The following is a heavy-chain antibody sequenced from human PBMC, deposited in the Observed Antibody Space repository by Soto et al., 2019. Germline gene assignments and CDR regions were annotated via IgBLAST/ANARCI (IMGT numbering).Heavy chain of an antibody. CDR3: AKRGSCSGGSCYLCLSY. V-gene: IGHV3-23*01. Sequence: EVQLLESGGGLVQPGGSLRLSCAASGFTFSSYAMSWVRQAPGKGLEWVSAISGSGGSTYYADSVKGRFTISRDNSKNTLYLQMNSLRAEDTAVYYCAKRGSCSGGSCYLCLSYWGQGTLVTVSS. CDR2: ISGSGGST. J-gene: IGHJ4*02. CDR1: GFTFSSYA. D-gene: IGHD2-15*01.